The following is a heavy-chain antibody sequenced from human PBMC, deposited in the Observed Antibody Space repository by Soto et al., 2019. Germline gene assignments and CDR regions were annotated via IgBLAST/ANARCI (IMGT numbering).Heavy chain of an antibody. J-gene: IGHJ3*02. CDR1: GFDFRSYE. V-gene: IGHV3-48*03. CDR2: IRANDESI. Sequence: LILSCVASGFDFRSYEMNWVRQAPGKGLEWVSNIRANDESIYYADSVKGRVSVSRDDAKNSLFLEMNSLRVGDTAVYYCARETLRDAIDIWGQGTMVTVSS. CDR3: ARETLRDAIDI.